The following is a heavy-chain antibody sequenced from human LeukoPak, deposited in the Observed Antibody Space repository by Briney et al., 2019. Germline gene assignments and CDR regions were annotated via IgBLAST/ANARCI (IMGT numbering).Heavy chain of an antibody. V-gene: IGHV3-7*01. J-gene: IGHJ3*02. Sequence: GGSLRLSCAASGFTFSSYWMSWVRQAPGKGLEWVANIKQDGSEKYYVDSVKGRFTISRDNAKNSLYLQMNGLRAEDTAVYYCARVAYDSSGYYYVHAFDIWGQGTMVTVSS. CDR2: IKQDGSEK. D-gene: IGHD3-22*01. CDR1: GFTFSSYW. CDR3: ARVAYDSSGYYYVHAFDI.